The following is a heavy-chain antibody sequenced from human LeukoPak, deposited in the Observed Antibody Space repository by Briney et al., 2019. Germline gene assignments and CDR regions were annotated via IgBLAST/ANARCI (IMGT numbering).Heavy chain of an antibody. CDR3: ARDPERYYYDSSGSRGSWFDP. CDR2: ISAYNGNT. CDR1: GYTFTGYY. D-gene: IGHD3-22*01. Sequence: GASVKVSCKASGYTFTGYYMHWVRQAPGQGLEWMGWISAYNGNTNYAQKLQGRVTMTTDTSTSTAYMELRSLRSDDTAVYYCARDPERYYYDSSGSRGSWFDPWGQGTLVTVSS. J-gene: IGHJ5*02. V-gene: IGHV1-18*04.